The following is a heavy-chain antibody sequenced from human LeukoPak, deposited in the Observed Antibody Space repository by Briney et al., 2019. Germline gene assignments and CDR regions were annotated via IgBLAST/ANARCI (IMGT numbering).Heavy chain of an antibody. Sequence: SGGSLRLSCAASGFTFSGSAMHWVRQASGKGLEWVGRIRSKANSYATAYAASVKGRFTISRDDSKNTAYLQMNSLKTEDTAVYYCARGTADGRDGYNYVFDYWGRGTLVTVSS. D-gene: IGHD5-24*01. J-gene: IGHJ4*02. V-gene: IGHV3-73*01. CDR1: GFTFSGSA. CDR2: IRSKANSYAT. CDR3: ARGTADGRDGYNYVFDY.